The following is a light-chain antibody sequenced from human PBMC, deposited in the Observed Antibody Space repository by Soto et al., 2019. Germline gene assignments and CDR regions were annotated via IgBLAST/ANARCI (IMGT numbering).Light chain of an antibody. V-gene: IGKV3-11*01. CDR1: QSFRGL. J-gene: IGKJ5*01. Sequence: EVVWTQAPVTLSLSPGEISTVSGRASQSFRGLLAWYQQKPGQAPRLLIYDAYNRATGIPPRFSGSGSGTDFTLTISSLEPEDSAVYYCQQRHMWPITFGQGTRLEIK. CDR2: DAY. CDR3: QQRHMWPIT.